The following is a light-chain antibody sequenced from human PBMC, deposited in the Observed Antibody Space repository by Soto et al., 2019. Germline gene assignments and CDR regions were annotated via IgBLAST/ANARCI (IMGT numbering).Light chain of an antibody. V-gene: IGLV1-40*01. J-gene: IGLJ3*02. CDR3: QSYDSSFNWV. CDR1: SSNIGAGYD. Sequence: QSVLTQPPSVSGAPGQRVTISCTGSSSNIGAGYDVHWYQQLPGTAPKLLIYGNSNRPSGVPDRFSGSKSGTSASLVITGLQAEDEADYYCQSYDSSFNWVFGGGTKLTVL. CDR2: GNS.